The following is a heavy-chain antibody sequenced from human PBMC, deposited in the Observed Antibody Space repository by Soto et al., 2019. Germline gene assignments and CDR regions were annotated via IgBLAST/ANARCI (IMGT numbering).Heavy chain of an antibody. D-gene: IGHD3-10*01. V-gene: IGHV4-59*01. J-gene: IGHJ6*02. CDR3: ARDVGLYGPNDMRRYYGSGSYYKRELLSAA. Sequence: SETLSLTCTVSGGSISSYYWSWIRQPPGKGLEWIGYIYYSGSTNYNPSLKSRVTISVDTSKNQFSLKLSSVTAADTAVYYCARDVGLYGPNDMRRYYGSGSYYKRELLSAAWGQGTTVTVSS. CDR1: GGSISSYY. CDR2: IYYSGST.